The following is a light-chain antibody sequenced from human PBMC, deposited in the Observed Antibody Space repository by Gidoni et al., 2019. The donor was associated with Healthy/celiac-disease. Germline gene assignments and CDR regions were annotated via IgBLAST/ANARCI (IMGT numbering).Light chain of an antibody. CDR2: DAS. V-gene: IGKV3-11*01. Sequence: EIVLTQSPATLSLSPGERATLSCRASQSVGSYLAWYQQKPGQAPRLLIYDASNRATGIPARFSGSGSGTDFTLTISSLEPEDFAVYYCQQRSNWWTFGQXTKVEIQ. J-gene: IGKJ1*01. CDR3: QQRSNWWT. CDR1: QSVGSY.